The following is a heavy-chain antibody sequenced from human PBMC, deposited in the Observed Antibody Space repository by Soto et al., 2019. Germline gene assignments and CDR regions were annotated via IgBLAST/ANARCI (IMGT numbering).Heavy chain of an antibody. CDR2: IKQDGSEK. D-gene: IGHD3-10*01. V-gene: IGHV3-7*03. J-gene: IGHJ4*02. CDR3: AKKVNSGSGSQYFDY. Sequence: GGSLRLSCAASGFIFSNYWMSWVRQAPGKGLEWVANIKQDGSEKYYMDSVRGRFTISRDNSKNTLFLQMNSLRAEDTAIYYCAKKVNSGSGSQYFDYWGQGTLVTVSS. CDR1: GFIFSNYW.